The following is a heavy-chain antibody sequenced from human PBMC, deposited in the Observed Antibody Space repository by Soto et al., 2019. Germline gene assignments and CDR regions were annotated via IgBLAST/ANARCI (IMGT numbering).Heavy chain of an antibody. Sequence: PGGSLRLSCAASGFTFSSYAMHWVRQAPGKGLEWVAVISYDGSNKYYADSVKGRFTISRDNSKNTLYLQMNSLRAEDTAVYYCATFGVVTSHSYWGQGTLVTVSS. D-gene: IGHD3-3*01. J-gene: IGHJ4*02. V-gene: IGHV3-30-3*01. CDR3: ATFGVVTSHSY. CDR2: ISYDGSNK. CDR1: GFTFSSYA.